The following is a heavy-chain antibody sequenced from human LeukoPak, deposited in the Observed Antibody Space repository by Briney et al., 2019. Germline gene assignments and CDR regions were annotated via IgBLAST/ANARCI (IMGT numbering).Heavy chain of an antibody. CDR1: AYTFTRYG. V-gene: IGHV1-18*01. D-gene: IGHD3-22*01. J-gene: IGHJ4*02. CDR2: ISCYNGNT. Sequence: ALVKVSCKASAYTFTRYGISWVRQAPGQGLEWMGWISCYNGNTHYAQNYQGRLTMTTDTSTSTAYMELRSLRSDDTAVYYCARDPSNTSGYNAWFDYWGQGTLVTVSS. CDR3: ARDPSNTSGYNAWFDY.